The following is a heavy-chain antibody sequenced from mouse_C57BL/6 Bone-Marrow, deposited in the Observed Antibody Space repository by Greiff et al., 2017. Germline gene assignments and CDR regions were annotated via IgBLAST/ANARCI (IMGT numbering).Heavy chain of an antibody. CDR1: GYTFTSYT. V-gene: IGHV1-4*01. Sequence: QVQLQQSGAELARPGASVKMSCKASGYTFTSYTMHWVKQRPGQGLEWIGYINPSSGYPKYNQKFKDKATLTADKSSSTAYMQLSSLTSEDSAVYYCARSYSYYAMDYWGQGTSVTVSS. J-gene: IGHJ4*01. CDR2: INPSSGYP. D-gene: IGHD1-1*01. CDR3: ARSYSYYAMDY.